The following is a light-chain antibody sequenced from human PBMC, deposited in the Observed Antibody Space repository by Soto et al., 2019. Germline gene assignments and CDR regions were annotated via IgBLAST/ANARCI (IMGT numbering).Light chain of an antibody. CDR1: SSNIGAGYD. J-gene: IGLJ1*01. CDR2: GNS. CDR3: QSYDSSLSGCYV. Sequence: QSALTQPPSVSGAPGQRVTISCTGSSSNIGAGYDVHWYQQLPGTAPKLLIYGNSNRPSGVPDRFSGSKSGTSASLAITGLQADDEADYYCQSYDSSLSGCYVFGTGTRSPS. V-gene: IGLV1-40*01.